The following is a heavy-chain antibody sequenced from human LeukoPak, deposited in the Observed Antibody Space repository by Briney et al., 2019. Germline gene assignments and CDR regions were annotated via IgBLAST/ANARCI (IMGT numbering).Heavy chain of an antibody. CDR2: INIDGSST. Sequence: GGSLKLSCAASGFTFSSYAMSWVRQAPGKGLEWVSRINIDGSSTSYADSVKGRFPILRDNAKNSLYLQMNSLRAEDTAVYYCARDWRDSSGKFPNDAFDIWGQGTMVTVSS. V-gene: IGHV3-74*01. D-gene: IGHD3-22*01. CDR3: ARDWRDSSGKFPNDAFDI. J-gene: IGHJ3*02. CDR1: GFTFSSYA.